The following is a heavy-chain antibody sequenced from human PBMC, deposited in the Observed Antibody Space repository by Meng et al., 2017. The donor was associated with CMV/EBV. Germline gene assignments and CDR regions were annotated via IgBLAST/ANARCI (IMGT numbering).Heavy chain of an antibody. CDR1: GYTFTGYY. J-gene: IGHJ3*02. D-gene: IGHD3-16*01. CDR2: INPNSGGT. V-gene: IGHV1-2*02. CDR3: ARDLGAHDAFDI. Sequence: APVKVSCKASGYTFTGYYMHWVRQAPGQGLEWMGWINPNSGGTNYAQKFQGRVTMTRDTSISTAYMELSRLRSDDTAVYYCARDLGAHDAFDIWGQGTMVTVSS.